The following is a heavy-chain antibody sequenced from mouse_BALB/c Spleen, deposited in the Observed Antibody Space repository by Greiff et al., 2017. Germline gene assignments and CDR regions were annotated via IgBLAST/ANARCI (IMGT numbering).Heavy chain of an antibody. Sequence: QAQLQQSGAELMKPGASVKISCKATGYTFSSYWIEWVKQRPGHGLEWIGEILPGSGSTNYNEKFKGKATFTADTSSNTAYMQLSSLTSEDSAVYYCARGGGYGNYPYWYFDVWGAGTTVTVSS. V-gene: IGHV1-9*01. CDR3: ARGGGYGNYPYWYFDV. D-gene: IGHD2-1*01. CDR2: ILPGSGST. CDR1: GYTFSSYW. J-gene: IGHJ1*01.